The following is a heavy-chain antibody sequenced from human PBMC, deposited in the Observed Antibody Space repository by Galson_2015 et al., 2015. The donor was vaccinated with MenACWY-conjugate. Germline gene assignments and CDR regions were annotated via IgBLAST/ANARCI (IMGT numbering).Heavy chain of an antibody. Sequence: ETLSLTCAVSGGAIDSRDWWSWVRQPPGKGLEWIGEIYYSGKTNYKPSLRGRVTISLDENKGEFFLRLASVTAADTALYFCARALSSSRTVWGQGIVVAVSS. CDR2: IYYSGKT. D-gene: IGHD6-13*01. CDR1: GGAIDSRDW. J-gene: IGHJ1*01. CDR3: ARALSSSRTV. V-gene: IGHV4-4*01.